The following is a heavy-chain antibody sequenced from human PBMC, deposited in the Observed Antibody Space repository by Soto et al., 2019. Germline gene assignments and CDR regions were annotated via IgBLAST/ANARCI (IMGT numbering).Heavy chain of an antibody. V-gene: IGHV1-18*04. CDR2: ISAYDGNT. J-gene: IGHJ4*02. Sequence: ASVKVSCKASGYTFTTYGITWLRQAPGQGLEWMGWISAYDGNTNYAQKLQGRVSITTDPSTNTAYMELRSLRSDDTAVYYCAREPATAYRSSCFDYWGQGTLVTVSS. D-gene: IGHD6-6*01. CDR3: AREPATAYRSSCFDY. CDR1: GYTFTTYG.